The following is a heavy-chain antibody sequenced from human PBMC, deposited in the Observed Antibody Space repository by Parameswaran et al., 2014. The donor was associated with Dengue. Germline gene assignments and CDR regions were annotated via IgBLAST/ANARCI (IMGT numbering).Heavy chain of an antibody. Sequence: WIRQPPGKGLEWIGYIYYSGSTYYNPSLKSRVTISVDTSKNQFSLKLSSVTAADTAVYYCARDMGVDGPAASLPLRLGFDPWGQGTLVTVSS. D-gene: IGHD2-2*01. V-gene: IGHV4-31*02. J-gene: IGHJ5*02. CDR2: IYYSGST. CDR3: ARDMGVDGPAASLPLRLGFDP.